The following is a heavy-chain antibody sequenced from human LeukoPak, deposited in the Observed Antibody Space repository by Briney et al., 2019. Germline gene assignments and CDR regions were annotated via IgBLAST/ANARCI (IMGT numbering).Heavy chain of an antibody. Sequence: SETLSLTCAVSGGSISSSNWWSWVRQPPGKGLEWIGYIYYSGSTNYNPSLKSRVTISVDTSKNQFSLKLSSVTAADTAVYYCVRGHTIFGVVPYYFDYWGQGTLVTVSS. J-gene: IGHJ4*02. V-gene: IGHV4-4*02. CDR1: GGSISSSNW. CDR3: VRGHTIFGVVPYYFDY. CDR2: IYYSGST. D-gene: IGHD3-3*01.